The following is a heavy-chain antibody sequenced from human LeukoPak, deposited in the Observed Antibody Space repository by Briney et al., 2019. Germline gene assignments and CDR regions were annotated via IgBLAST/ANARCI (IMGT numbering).Heavy chain of an antibody. Sequence: SETLSLTCTVSGGSISSSSYYWGWIRQPPGKGLEWIGSIYDIGSTYYNPSLKSRVTISVDTSKNQFSLKLSSVTAADTAVYYCARRGFEMATIHLAFDIWGQGTMVTVSS. CDR2: IYDIGST. CDR3: ARRGFEMATIHLAFDI. D-gene: IGHD5-24*01. CDR1: GGSISSSSYY. J-gene: IGHJ3*02. V-gene: IGHV4-39*07.